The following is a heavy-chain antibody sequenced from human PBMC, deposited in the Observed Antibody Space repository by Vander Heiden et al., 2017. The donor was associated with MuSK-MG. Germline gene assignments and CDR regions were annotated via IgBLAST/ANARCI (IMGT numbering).Heavy chain of an antibody. Sequence: SSYGMHWVRQAPGKGLEWVAVIWYDGSNKYYADSVKGRFTISRDNSKNTLYLQMNSLRAEDTAVYYCARDVGYCSSTSCQSYGMDVWGQGPTVTVS. J-gene: IGHJ6*02. D-gene: IGHD2-2*01. CDR3: ARDVGYCSSTSCQSYGMDV. CDR1: SSYG. CDR2: IWYDGSNK. V-gene: IGHV3-33*01.